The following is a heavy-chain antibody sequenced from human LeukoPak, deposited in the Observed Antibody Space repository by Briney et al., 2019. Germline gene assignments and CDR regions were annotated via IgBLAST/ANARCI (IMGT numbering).Heavy chain of an antibody. D-gene: IGHD3-16*01. Sequence: PSETLSLTCAVYGGSFSGYYWSWIRQPPGKGLEWIGEINHSGSTNYNPPLKSRVTISVDTSKNQFSLKLSSVTAADTAVYYCARSGWGSRPRLVRALGYWGQGTLVTVSS. V-gene: IGHV4-34*01. J-gene: IGHJ4*02. CDR2: INHSGST. CDR3: ARSGWGSRPRLVRALGY. CDR1: GGSFSGYY.